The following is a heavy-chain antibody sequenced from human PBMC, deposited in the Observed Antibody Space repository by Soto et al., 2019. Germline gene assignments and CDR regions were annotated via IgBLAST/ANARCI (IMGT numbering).Heavy chain of an antibody. CDR2: ISAGSIYI. CDR1: GFTFSSYT. D-gene: IGHD3-22*01. Sequence: GALRLSSEVSGFTFSSYTTNKVRQAPGKGLEWVSSISAGSIYIYYPDSVKGRFTISRDNAKNSLYLQMNSMRADDTAVYYCARERVEGYYESSVYSLWGQGTLVTVSS. V-gene: IGHV3-21*01. CDR3: ARERVEGYYESSVYSL. J-gene: IGHJ4*02.